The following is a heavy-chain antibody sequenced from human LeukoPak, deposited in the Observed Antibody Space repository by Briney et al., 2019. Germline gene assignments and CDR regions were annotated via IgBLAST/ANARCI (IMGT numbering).Heavy chain of an antibody. CDR2: IYYSGST. Sequence: PSETLSLTCTVSGGSISSYYWSWIRQPPGKGLEWIGYIYYSGSTNYNPSPKSRVTISVDTSKNQFSLKLSSVTAADTAVYYCARVEEGYGSGRRENYYYYYMDVWGKGTTVTISS. D-gene: IGHD3-10*01. J-gene: IGHJ6*03. V-gene: IGHV4-59*01. CDR1: GGSISSYY. CDR3: ARVEEGYGSGRRENYYYYYMDV.